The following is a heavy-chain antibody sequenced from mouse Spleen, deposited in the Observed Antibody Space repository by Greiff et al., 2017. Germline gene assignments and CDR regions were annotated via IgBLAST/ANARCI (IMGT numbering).Heavy chain of an antibody. Sequence: DVMLVESGGGLVQSGRSLRLSCATSGFTFSDFYMEWVRQAPGKGLEWIAASRNKANDYTTEYSASVKGRFIVSRDTSQSILYLQMNALRAEDTAIYYCARDEDYRSFAYWGQGTLVTVSA. J-gene: IGHJ3*01. V-gene: IGHV7-1*01. CDR3: ARDEDYRSFAY. D-gene: IGHD2-14*01. CDR2: SRNKANDYTT. CDR1: GFTFSDFY.